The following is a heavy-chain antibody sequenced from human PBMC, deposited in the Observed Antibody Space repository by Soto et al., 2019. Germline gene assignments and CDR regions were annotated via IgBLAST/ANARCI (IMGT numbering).Heavy chain of an antibody. J-gene: IGHJ5*02. CDR3: ARNDYGDYENWFDP. Sequence: QVQLQESGPGLVKPSQTLSLTCTVSGGSISSGGYYWSWIRQHPGKGLEWIGYIYYSGSTHYNPSLKSRVTISVDTSKNQFSLKLSSVTAADTAVYYCARNDYGDYENWFDPWGQGTLVTVSS. CDR2: IYYSGST. CDR1: GGSISSGGYY. V-gene: IGHV4-31*03. D-gene: IGHD4-17*01.